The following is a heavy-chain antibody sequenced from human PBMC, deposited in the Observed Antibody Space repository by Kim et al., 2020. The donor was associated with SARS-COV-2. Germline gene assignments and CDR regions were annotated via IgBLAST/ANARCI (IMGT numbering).Heavy chain of an antibody. CDR1: GGTFSSYA. Sequence: SVKVSCKASGGTFSSYAISWVRQAPGQGLEWMGGIIPIFGTANYAQKFQGRVTITADESTSTAYMELSSLRSEDTAVYYCARHQQYSSSWHSYYYGMDVWGQGTTVTVSS. CDR3: ARHQQYSSSWHSYYYGMDV. V-gene: IGHV1-69*13. CDR2: IIPIFGTA. D-gene: IGHD6-13*01. J-gene: IGHJ6*02.